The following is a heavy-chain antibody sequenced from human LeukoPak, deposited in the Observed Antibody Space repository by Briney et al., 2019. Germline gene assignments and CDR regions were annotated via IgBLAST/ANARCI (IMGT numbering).Heavy chain of an antibody. V-gene: IGHV1-18*04. Sequence: VASVKVSCKASGYTFTGYYMHWVRQAPGQGLEWMGWISAYSGHTKYVQRLQGRVTVTTDTSTSTVYMELRSLRSDDTAVYYCARDLTHRRNYYNSGYQIVPAFWGQGTLVTVSS. D-gene: IGHD3-22*01. J-gene: IGHJ4*02. CDR2: ISAYSGHT. CDR3: ARDLTHRRNYYNSGYQIVPAF. CDR1: GYTFTGYY.